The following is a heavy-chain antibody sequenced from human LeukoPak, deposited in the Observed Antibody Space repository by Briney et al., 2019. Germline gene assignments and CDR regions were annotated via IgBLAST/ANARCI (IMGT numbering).Heavy chain of an antibody. CDR1: GGSISSHY. J-gene: IGHJ5*02. D-gene: IGHD6-19*01. V-gene: IGHV4-59*11. CDR3: ARDPFDGQWRDSNWFDP. CDR2: IYYSGST. Sequence: SETLSLTCTVSGGSISSHYWSWIWQPPGKGLEWIGYIYYSGSTNYNPSLKSRVTISVDTSKNQFSLKLSSVTAADTAVYYCARDPFDGQWRDSNWFDPWGQGTLVTVSS.